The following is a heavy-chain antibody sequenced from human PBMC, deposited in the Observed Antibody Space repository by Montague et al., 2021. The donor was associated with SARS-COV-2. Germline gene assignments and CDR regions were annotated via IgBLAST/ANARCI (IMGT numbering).Heavy chain of an antibody. CDR1: RFSPSTSGVG. Sequence: VKPTQTLTLTCTFSRFSPSTSGVGVGWIRQPPGKALEWLALIYWDDDKRYSPSLKSRLTITKDTSKNQVVPTVTNVDPVDTATYYCAYRRSGWYGPYFDHWGQGTLVTVSS. J-gene: IGHJ4*02. CDR3: AYRRSGWYGPYFDH. V-gene: IGHV2-5*02. D-gene: IGHD6-19*01. CDR2: IYWDDDK.